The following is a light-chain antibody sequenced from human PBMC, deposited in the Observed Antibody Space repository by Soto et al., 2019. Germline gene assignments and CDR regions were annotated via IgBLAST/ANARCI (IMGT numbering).Light chain of an antibody. V-gene: IGLV2-8*01. CDR3: SSYAGSIEGVV. Sequence: QSALTQPPSASGSPGRSGTISCTGTSSDVGGYNYVSWYQQHPGKAPKLMIYEVSKRPSGVPDRFSGSKSGNTASLTVSGLQAEDEADYYCSSYAGSIEGVVFGGGTKVTVL. CDR1: SSDVGGYNY. CDR2: EVS. J-gene: IGLJ2*01.